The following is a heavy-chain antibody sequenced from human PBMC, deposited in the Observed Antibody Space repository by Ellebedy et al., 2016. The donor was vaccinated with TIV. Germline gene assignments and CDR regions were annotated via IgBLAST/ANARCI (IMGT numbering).Heavy chain of an antibody. CDR3: ARDPPRTGDSYFDL. CDR1: GYTFTSYA. D-gene: IGHD1-1*01. V-gene: IGHV1-3*01. CDR2: INAGNGDT. Sequence: ASVKVSCKASGYTFTSYAMHWVRQAPGQRLEWMGWINAGNGDTTYSQRFQGRVTITRDTSASTAYMELSSLRSEDTAVYYCARDPPRTGDSYFDLWGRGTLVTVSS. J-gene: IGHJ2*01.